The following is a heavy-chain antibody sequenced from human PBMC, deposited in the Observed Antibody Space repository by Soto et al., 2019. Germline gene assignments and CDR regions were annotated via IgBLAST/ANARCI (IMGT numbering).Heavy chain of an antibody. V-gene: IGHV1-69*06. D-gene: IGHD4-4*01. J-gene: IGHJ6*02. Sequence: EASVKVSCKASGGTFSSYAISWVRQAPGQGLEWMGGIIPIFGTANYAQKFQGRVTITADKSTSTAYMELSSLRSEDTAVYYCARADYRYYYYGMDVWGQGTTVTVSS. CDR1: GGTFSSYA. CDR2: IIPIFGTA. CDR3: ARADYRYYYYGMDV.